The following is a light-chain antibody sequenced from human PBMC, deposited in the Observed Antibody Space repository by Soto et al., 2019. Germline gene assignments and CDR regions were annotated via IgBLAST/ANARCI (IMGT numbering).Light chain of an antibody. CDR2: GAS. J-gene: IGKJ4*01. V-gene: IGKV1-13*02. CDR3: LHYSTYPLT. Sequence: AIQLTQSPSSLSASVGDRVTITCRASQDISSSLAWYQQKAGKAPKLLIYGASILQSGVPSGFSGSGFGTDFTLTISSLQTDDFASYYCLHYSTYPLTFGGGTRVDI. CDR1: QDISSS.